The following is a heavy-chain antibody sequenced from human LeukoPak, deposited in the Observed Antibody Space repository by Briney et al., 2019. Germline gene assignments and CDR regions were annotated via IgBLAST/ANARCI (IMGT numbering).Heavy chain of an antibody. D-gene: IGHD1-20*01. Sequence: SVKVSCKASGGTFSSYAINWVRQATGQGLEWMGWMNPNSGNTGYAQKFQGRVTMTRNTSISTAYMVLSSLRSEDTAVYYCARKGMSYNWNRTRFDRPNWFDPWGQGTLVTASS. CDR1: GGTFSSYA. V-gene: IGHV1-8*02. CDR2: MNPNSGNT. J-gene: IGHJ5*02. CDR3: ARKGMSYNWNRTRFDRPNWFDP.